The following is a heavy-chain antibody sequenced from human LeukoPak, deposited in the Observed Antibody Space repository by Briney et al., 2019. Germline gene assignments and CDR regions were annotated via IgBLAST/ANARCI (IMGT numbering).Heavy chain of an antibody. CDR3: ARASRSSSGGYYFDY. J-gene: IGHJ4*02. CDR1: GFTVSSNY. D-gene: IGHD6-6*01. Sequence: PGGSLRLSCAASGFTVSSNYMSWVRQAPGKGLEWVANIKQDGSEKYYVDSVKGRFTISRDNAKNSLYLQMNSLRAEDTAVYYCARASRSSSGGYYFDYWGQGTLVTVSS. CDR2: IKQDGSEK. V-gene: IGHV3-7*01.